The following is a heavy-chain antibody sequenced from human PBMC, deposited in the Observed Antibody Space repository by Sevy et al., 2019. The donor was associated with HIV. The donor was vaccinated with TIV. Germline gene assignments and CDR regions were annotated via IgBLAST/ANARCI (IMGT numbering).Heavy chain of an antibody. CDR3: AKEYSAGITMVRGAYRARGDYFDY. J-gene: IGHJ4*02. V-gene: IGHV3-30*18. D-gene: IGHD3-10*01. CDR2: ISYDEAHK. Sequence: GGSLRLSCVTSGFTFRTSGMHWVRQSPGKGLEWVAVISYDEAHKNYADSVKGRFSISKDNSKNTLYLQMSSLRTEDTALYYCAKEYSAGITMVRGAYRARGDYFDYWGQGTQVTVSS. CDR1: GFTFRTSG.